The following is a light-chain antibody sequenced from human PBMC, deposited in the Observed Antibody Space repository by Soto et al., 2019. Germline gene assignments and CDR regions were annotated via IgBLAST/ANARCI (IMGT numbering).Light chain of an antibody. Sequence: DIQMTQSPSSLSASVGDRVTITCRASQSISFYLNWYQQKPGKAPKLLIYAASTLQSGAPSRFSGSGSGTDFTLTISSLQSEDFATYYCQQSYSTPRTFGQGTKVDTK. CDR1: QSISFY. V-gene: IGKV1-39*01. J-gene: IGKJ1*01. CDR3: QQSYSTPRT. CDR2: AAS.